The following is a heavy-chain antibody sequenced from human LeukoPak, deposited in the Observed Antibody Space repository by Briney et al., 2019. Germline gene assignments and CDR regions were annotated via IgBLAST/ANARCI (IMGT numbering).Heavy chain of an antibody. CDR2: ISGYNGDT. CDR3: ARSEITMIYKSLSDY. V-gene: IGHV1-18*01. CDR1: GYTFTSYG. D-gene: IGHD3-22*01. J-gene: IGHJ4*02. Sequence: GASVTVSCTASGYTFTSYGITWVRQAPGQGLEWMGWISGYNGDTNYAQKFQGRVTLTTDTSTSTAYMELRSLRSDDTAVYYCARSEITMIYKSLSDYWGQGTLVTVSS.